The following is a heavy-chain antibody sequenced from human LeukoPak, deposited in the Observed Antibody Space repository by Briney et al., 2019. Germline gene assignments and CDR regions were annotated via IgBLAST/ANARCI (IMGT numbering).Heavy chain of an antibody. CDR1: GGSISSPNW. V-gene: IGHV4-4*02. CDR3: ARDLVENSRGHDF. D-gene: IGHD2-15*01. CDR2: IYHSGMT. Sequence: PSETLSLTCAVSGGSISSPNWWSWVRQPPGKGLEWIGEIYHSGMTNYKTSLKSRVTISVDESKNQFSLKLSSVTAADTAVYYCARDLVENSRGHDFWGQGTLVIVSS. J-gene: IGHJ4*02.